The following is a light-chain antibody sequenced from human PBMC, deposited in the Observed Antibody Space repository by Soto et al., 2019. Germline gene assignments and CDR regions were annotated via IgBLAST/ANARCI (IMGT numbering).Light chain of an antibody. CDR2: AAS. CDR1: QSVNSAS. Sequence: EIVLTQSPGALSLSPGERATLSCRASQSVNSASLSWYQQKPGQAPRLLIYAASSRATDIPDRFSGSGSGSDFTLTIDRLEPEDFAVYFCQQFDGSSWTFGQGTKVEIK. CDR3: QQFDGSSWT. J-gene: IGKJ1*01. V-gene: IGKV3-20*01.